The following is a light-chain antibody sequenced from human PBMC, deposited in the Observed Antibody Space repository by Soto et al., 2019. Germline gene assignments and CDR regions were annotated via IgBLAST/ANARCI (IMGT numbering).Light chain of an antibody. Sequence: DIHMTQSPSTLSASVGDRVTITCRASQTISSWLAWYQQKPGKAPKLLIYKASSLDSGVPSRFSGSGSGTEFTLTISSLQPDDFATYYCQQYNSFLTFGGGTKVEIK. CDR2: KAS. J-gene: IGKJ4*01. CDR3: QQYNSFLT. V-gene: IGKV1-5*03. CDR1: QTISSW.